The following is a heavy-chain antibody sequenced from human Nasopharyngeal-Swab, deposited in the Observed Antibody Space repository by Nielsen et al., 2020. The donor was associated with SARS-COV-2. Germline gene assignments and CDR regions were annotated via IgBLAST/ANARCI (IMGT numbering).Heavy chain of an antibody. CDR1: GGTFSSYA. Sequence: SVKVSCKASGGTFSSYAISWVRQAPGQGLEWMGGIIPIFGTANYAQKFQGRVTITADESTSTAYMELSSLRSEDAAVYYCARLPGIAAAGRERYYYYYMDVWGKGTTVTVSS. D-gene: IGHD6-13*01. CDR3: ARLPGIAAAGRERYYYYYMDV. V-gene: IGHV1-69*13. J-gene: IGHJ6*03. CDR2: IIPIFGTA.